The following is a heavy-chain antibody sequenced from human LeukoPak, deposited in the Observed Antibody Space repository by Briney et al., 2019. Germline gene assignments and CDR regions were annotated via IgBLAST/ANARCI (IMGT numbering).Heavy chain of an antibody. CDR2: IKQDGSEK. J-gene: IGHJ4*02. Sequence: GGSLRLSCAVSGFTFSSYWMSWVRQAPGKGLEWVANIKQDGSEKYYVDSVKGRFTISRDNAKNSLYLQMNSLRAEDTAVYYCARDRGPRYWGQGTLVTVSS. CDR1: GFTFSSYW. V-gene: IGHV3-7*01. CDR3: ARDRGPRY.